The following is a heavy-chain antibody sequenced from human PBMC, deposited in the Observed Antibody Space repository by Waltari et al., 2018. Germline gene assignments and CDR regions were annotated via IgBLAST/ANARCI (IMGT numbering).Heavy chain of an antibody. D-gene: IGHD4-17*01. CDR1: GGPFSSHD. V-gene: IGHV1-69*01. Sequence: VKLVQSGAEVMKPGSSVTVSCRASGGPFSSHDISWVRKAHGPGLAWMGGIFPIFGTSNSTPKCQVRVSITADEATSTAYVELSSQRSEDTAEYCCASGGGAETTVTTKDYYYYGMDVWGQGTTVTVSS. J-gene: IGHJ6*02. CDR3: ASGGGAETTVTTKDYYYYGMDV. CDR2: IFPIFGTS.